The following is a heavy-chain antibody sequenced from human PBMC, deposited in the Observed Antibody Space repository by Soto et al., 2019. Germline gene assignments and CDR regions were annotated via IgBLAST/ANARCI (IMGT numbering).Heavy chain of an antibody. Sequence: PSETLSLTCTVSGGSISSGDYYWSWIRQPPGKGLEWIGYIYNGGSTYYRPSLESRMHMSLDATRNHYSLRLTSVTAADTAVYFCARAPVGLDTISYFDYWGQGKTGHRLL. CDR2: IYNGGST. J-gene: IGHJ4*02. CDR3: ARAPVGLDTISYFDY. CDR1: GGSISSGDYY. D-gene: IGHD3-3*01. V-gene: IGHV4-30-4*01.